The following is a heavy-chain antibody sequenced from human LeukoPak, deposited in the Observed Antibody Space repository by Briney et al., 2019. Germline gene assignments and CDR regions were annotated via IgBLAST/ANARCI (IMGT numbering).Heavy chain of an antibody. V-gene: IGHV3-11*01. Sequence: PGGSLGLSCAASGFTFSDYYMSWIRQAPGKGLEWISYISSSGNTIYYADSVKGRFTISRDNAKNSLYLQMNSLRAEDTAVYYCARESPYYYGSGSYYLSYWGQGTLVTVSS. CDR3: ARESPYYYGSGSYYLSY. CDR1: GFTFSDYY. J-gene: IGHJ4*02. CDR2: ISSSGNTI. D-gene: IGHD3-10*01.